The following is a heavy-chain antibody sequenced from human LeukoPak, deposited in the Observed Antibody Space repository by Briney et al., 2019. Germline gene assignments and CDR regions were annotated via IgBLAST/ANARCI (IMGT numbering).Heavy chain of an antibody. V-gene: IGHV4-59*01. D-gene: IGHD7-27*01. Sequence: ETLSLTCTVSGGSISSYYWSWIRQPPGKGLEWIGYIYYSGSTNYNPSLKSRVTISVDTSKNQFSLKLSSVTAADTAVYYCARELGGDAFDIWGQGTMVTVSS. J-gene: IGHJ3*02. CDR1: GGSISSYY. CDR2: IYYSGST. CDR3: ARELGGDAFDI.